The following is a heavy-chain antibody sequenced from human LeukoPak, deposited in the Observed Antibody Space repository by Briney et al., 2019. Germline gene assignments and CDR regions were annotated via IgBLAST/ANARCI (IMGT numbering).Heavy chain of an antibody. CDR3: ATVRYCSSTSCYFDWFDP. J-gene: IGHJ5*02. V-gene: IGHV1-24*01. CDR1: GYTLTELS. CDR2: FDPEDGET. D-gene: IGHD2-2*01. Sequence: GASVKVSCKVSGYTLTELSMHWVRQAPGKGLEWMGGFDPEDGETIYAQKFQGRVTMTEDTSTDTAYMEPSSLRSEDTAVYYCATVRYCSSTSCYFDWFDPWGQGTLVTVSS.